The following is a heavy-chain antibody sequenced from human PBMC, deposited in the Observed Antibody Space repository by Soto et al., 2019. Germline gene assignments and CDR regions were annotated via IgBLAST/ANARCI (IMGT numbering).Heavy chain of an antibody. CDR3: AGARFLEWLFEPYGMDV. CDR1: GYTFTSYA. Sequence: ASVKVSCKASGYTFTSYAMHWVRQAPGQRLEWMGWINAGNGNTKYSQKFQGRVTITRDTSASTAYMELSSLRSEDTAVYYCAGARFLEWLFEPYGMDVWGQGTTVTVSS. D-gene: IGHD3-3*01. J-gene: IGHJ6*02. CDR2: INAGNGNT. V-gene: IGHV1-3*01.